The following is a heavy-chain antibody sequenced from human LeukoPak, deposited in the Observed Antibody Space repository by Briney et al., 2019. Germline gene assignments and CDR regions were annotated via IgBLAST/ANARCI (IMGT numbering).Heavy chain of an antibody. CDR1: GYTFTSYY. Sequence: ASVKVSCKASGYTFTSYYMHWVRQATGQGLEWMGWMNPNSGNTGYAQKFQGRVTMTRNTSISTAYMELSSLRSEDTAVYYCARGAGAYSEWPDWFDPWGQGTLVTVSS. CDR3: ARGAGAYSEWPDWFDP. CDR2: MNPNSGNT. D-gene: IGHD3-3*01. J-gene: IGHJ5*02. V-gene: IGHV1-8*02.